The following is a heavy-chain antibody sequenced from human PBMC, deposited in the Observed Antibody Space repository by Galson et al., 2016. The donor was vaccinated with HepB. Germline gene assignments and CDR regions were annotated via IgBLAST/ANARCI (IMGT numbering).Heavy chain of an antibody. Sequence: SLRLSCAASGFSFRSYGFHWVRQAPGKGLEWVAVIWHDGKNKYYGDSVKGRSTVSRDNTKNTVFLQMNSLRAEDTALYYCARESRFYGSENNWLDPWGQGTLVTVSS. J-gene: IGHJ5*02. V-gene: IGHV3-33*01. D-gene: IGHD3-10*01. CDR3: ARESRFYGSENNWLDP. CDR2: IWHDGKNK. CDR1: GFSFRSYG.